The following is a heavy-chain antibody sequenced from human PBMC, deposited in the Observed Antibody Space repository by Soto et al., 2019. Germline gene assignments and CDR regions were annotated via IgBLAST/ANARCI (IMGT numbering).Heavy chain of an antibody. CDR2: INAGNGNT. CDR1: GYTFTSYA. V-gene: IGHV1-3*01. J-gene: IGHJ4*02. D-gene: IGHD3-22*01. Sequence: ASVKVSCKASGYTFTSYAMHWVRQAPGQRLEWIGWINAGNGNTKYSQKFQGRVTITRDTSASTAYMELSSLRSEDTAVYYCATHGRGDYYDSSCSLDYWGQGNVVTVP. CDR3: ATHGRGDYYDSSCSLDY.